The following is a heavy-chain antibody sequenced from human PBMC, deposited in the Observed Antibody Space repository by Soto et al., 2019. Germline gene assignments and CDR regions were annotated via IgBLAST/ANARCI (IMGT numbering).Heavy chain of an antibody. Sequence: PSETLSLTCTVSGGSISSYYWSWIRQPPGKGLEWIGYIYYSGSTNYNPSLKSRVTISVDRSKNQFSLKLNSVTAADTAVYYCARDLSGYCGADCYPLDVWGQGTTVTVSS. V-gene: IGHV4-59*01. D-gene: IGHD2-21*02. CDR3: ARDLSGYCGADCYPLDV. CDR2: IYYSGST. J-gene: IGHJ6*02. CDR1: GGSISSYY.